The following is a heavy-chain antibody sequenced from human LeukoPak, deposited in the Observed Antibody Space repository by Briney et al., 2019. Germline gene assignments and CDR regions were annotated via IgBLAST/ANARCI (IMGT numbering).Heavy chain of an antibody. J-gene: IGHJ4*02. D-gene: IGHD2-15*01. CDR3: AREDRYCSGGSCYS. CDR1: GGSISSYY. Sequence: SETLSLTCIVSGGSISSYYWSWIRQPAGKGLEWIGRIYTSGSTNYNPSLKSRVIISVDTSKNQFSLELSSVTAADTAVYYCAREDRYCSGGSCYSWGQGTLVTVSS. V-gene: IGHV4-4*07. CDR2: IYTSGST.